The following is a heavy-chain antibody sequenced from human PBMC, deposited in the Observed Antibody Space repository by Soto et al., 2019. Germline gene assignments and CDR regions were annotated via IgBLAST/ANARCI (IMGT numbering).Heavy chain of an antibody. J-gene: IGHJ4*02. CDR3: ERDYGMLSGYRTFDY. CDR2: ISAHNGNT. V-gene: IGHV1-18*01. Sequence: ASVKVSCKASGYTFTSYGISWVRQAPGQGLEWMGWISAHNGNTNYAQKLQGRVTMTTNTSTSTAYMEVRGVKSDDTAVYYCERDYGMLSGYRTFDYWGQGTLVTVSS. CDR1: GYTFTSYG. D-gene: IGHD3-9*01.